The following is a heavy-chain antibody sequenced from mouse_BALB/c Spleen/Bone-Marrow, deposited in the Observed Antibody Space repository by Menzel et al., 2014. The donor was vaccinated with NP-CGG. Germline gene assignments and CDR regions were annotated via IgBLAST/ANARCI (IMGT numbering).Heavy chain of an antibody. D-gene: IGHD2-14*01. Sequence: QVQLQQSGAELVRPGASVTLSCKASGYTFTDYEMHWVKQTPVHGLEWIGAIDPETGGTAYNQKFKGKATLTADKSSSTAYMELLSLTAEDFAVYNDRAYYRYDGYAMDYWGQGTSVTVSS. V-gene: IGHV1-15*01. CDR3: RAYYRYDGYAMDY. CDR1: GYTFTDYE. CDR2: IDPETGGT. J-gene: IGHJ4*01.